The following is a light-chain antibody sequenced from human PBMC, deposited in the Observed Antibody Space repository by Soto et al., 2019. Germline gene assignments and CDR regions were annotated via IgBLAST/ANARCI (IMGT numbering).Light chain of an antibody. CDR1: SSNIGSNY. CDR3: AAWDDSLSVHVV. Sequence: QSVLTQPPSASGTPGQRVTISCSGSSSNIGSNYVYWYQQLPGTAHKLLIYRNNQRPSGVPDRFSGSKSGTSASLAISGLRSEDEADYYCAAWDDSLSVHVVFGGGTKLTVL. J-gene: IGLJ2*01. V-gene: IGLV1-47*01. CDR2: RNN.